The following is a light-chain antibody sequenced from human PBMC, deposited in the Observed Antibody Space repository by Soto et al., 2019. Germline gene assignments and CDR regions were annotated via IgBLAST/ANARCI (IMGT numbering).Light chain of an antibody. CDR2: EVS. CDR3: CSHAGSYSWV. CDR1: SSDVGAYNH. J-gene: IGLJ3*02. V-gene: IGLV2-11*01. Sequence: QSALPQPRSVSGSPGQSVTISCTGTSSDVGAYNHVSWYHQHPGKVPKLIINEVSERPSGVPDRFSGSKSGNTASLTISGLQAEDEAEYYCCSHAGSYSWVFGGGTKLTVL.